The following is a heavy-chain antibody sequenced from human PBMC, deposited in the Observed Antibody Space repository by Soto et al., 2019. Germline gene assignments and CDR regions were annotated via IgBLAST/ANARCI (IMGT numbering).Heavy chain of an antibody. Sequence: SETLSLTCTVSGGSISSYYWSWIRQPPGKGLEWIGYIYYSGSTNYNPSLKSRVTISVDTSKNTLYLQMSSLRAEDTAVYYCVKDPSSLWVGGATTSPAFDIRGQGTMVTVSS. CDR2: IYYSGST. V-gene: IGHV4-59*01. D-gene: IGHD1-26*01. J-gene: IGHJ3*02. CDR3: VKDPSSLWVGGATTSPAFDI. CDR1: GGSISSYY.